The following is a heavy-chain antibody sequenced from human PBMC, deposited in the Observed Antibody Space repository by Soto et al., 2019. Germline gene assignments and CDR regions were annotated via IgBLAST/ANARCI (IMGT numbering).Heavy chain of an antibody. Sequence: GGSLRLSCAASGLTFSSYSMNWVRQAPGKGLEWVSYINSDGSSTSYADSVKGRFTISRDNAKNTLYLQMNSLRAEDTAVYYCARATSFYCSSTSCYARFPWWFDPWGQGTLVTVSS. CDR2: INSDGSST. V-gene: IGHV3-74*01. D-gene: IGHD2-2*01. CDR3: ARATSFYCSSTSCYARFPWWFDP. J-gene: IGHJ5*02. CDR1: GLTFSSYS.